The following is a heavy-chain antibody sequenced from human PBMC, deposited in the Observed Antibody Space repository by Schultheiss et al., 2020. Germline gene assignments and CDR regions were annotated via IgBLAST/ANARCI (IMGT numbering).Heavy chain of an antibody. J-gene: IGHJ4*02. D-gene: IGHD1-7*01. V-gene: IGHV2-5*01. CDR3: AHRQGGPNWNSGAFDY. CDR1: GFSLGSYGVG. CDR2: IYWNDDK. Sequence: SGPTLVKTTQTLTLTCTFSGFSLGSYGVGVGWIRQPPGKAPEWLAVIYWNDDKRYSPSVKSRLSIMKDTSKNQVVLTMTNMDPVDTGTYYCAHRQGGPNWNSGAFDYWGQGTLVTVSS.